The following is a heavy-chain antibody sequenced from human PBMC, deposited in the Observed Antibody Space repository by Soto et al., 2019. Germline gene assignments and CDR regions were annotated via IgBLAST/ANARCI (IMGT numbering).Heavy chain of an antibody. Sequence: SETRWVTVSISGAAITWDDYSWNWIRQPPGKGLEWIGYIFHGGSTYYNPSLRSRVTISVDRSRTQFSLKMSSVTAADTAVYYCARGRVVVPAAVMFNCLDPWGQGALVTVSS. CDR3: ARGRVVVPAAVMFNCLDP. J-gene: IGHJ5*02. V-gene: IGHV4-30-2*01. CDR1: GAAITWDDYS. CDR2: IFHGGST. D-gene: IGHD2-2*01.